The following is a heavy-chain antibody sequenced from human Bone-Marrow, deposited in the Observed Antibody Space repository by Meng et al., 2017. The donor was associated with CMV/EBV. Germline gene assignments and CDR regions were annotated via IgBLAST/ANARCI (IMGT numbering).Heavy chain of an antibody. CDR1: GFTFSSYW. D-gene: IGHD3-3*01. CDR3: ARGCYDFWSGYYYYYYYGMDV. Sequence: GESLKISCAASGFTFSSYWMHWVRQAPGKGLVWVSRINSDGSSTSYADSVKGRFTISRDNAKNTLYLQMNSLRAEDTAVYYCARGCYDFWSGYYYYYYYGMDVWAQGTTVTVSS. CDR2: INSDGSST. J-gene: IGHJ6*02. V-gene: IGHV3-74*01.